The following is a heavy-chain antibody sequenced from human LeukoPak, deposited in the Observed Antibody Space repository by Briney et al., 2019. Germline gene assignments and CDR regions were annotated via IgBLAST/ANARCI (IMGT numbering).Heavy chain of an antibody. Sequence: SVTVSCKASGGTFSSYAISWVRQAPGQGLEWMGGIIPIFGTANYAQKFQGRVTITTDESTSTAYMELSSLRSEDTAVYYCATGGYYYDNSGYYSFDYWGQGTLVTVSS. CDR3: ATGGYYYDNSGYYSFDY. J-gene: IGHJ4*02. V-gene: IGHV1-69*05. CDR2: IIPIFGTA. CDR1: GGTFSSYA. D-gene: IGHD3-22*01.